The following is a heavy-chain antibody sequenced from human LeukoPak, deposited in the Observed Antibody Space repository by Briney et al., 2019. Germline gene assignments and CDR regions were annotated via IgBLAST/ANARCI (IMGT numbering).Heavy chain of an antibody. CDR3: ARGGKNYFDF. Sequence: ASVNVSCKASGYSFTSYGISWVRPAPGRGLEWVGYIRAYDGETRYAHKLQGRATLTTETSTRSVYMEMKRLRSDDTAVYYLARGGKNYFDFWGQGTLVTVSS. V-gene: IGHV1-18*01. J-gene: IGHJ4*02. CDR2: IRAYDGET. D-gene: IGHD1-26*01. CDR1: GYSFTSYG.